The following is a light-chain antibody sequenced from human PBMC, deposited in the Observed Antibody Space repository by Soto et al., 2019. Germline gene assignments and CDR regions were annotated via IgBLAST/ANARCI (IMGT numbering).Light chain of an antibody. CDR1: KLGDKY. J-gene: IGLJ2*01. CDR2: QDF. CDR3: LVWASSSVV. V-gene: IGLV3-1*01. Sequence: ELTQPPSVSVSPGQTANITCSGDKLGDKYASWYQQKPGQSPVLVIYQDFRRPSGIPERFSGSNSGDTATLTISGTQAMDDAEYYCLVWASSSVVFGGGTKLTVL.